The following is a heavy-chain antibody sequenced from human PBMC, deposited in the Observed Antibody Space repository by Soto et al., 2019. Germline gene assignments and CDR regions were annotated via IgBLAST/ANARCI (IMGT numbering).Heavy chain of an antibody. CDR2: TYYRSRWYN. CDR1: GDSVSSNSAA. CDR3: ARDFPFYLSSPSYLDY. D-gene: IGHD2-2*01. Sequence: SQTLSLTCAISGDSVSSNSAAWNWIRQSPSRGLEWLGRTYYRSRWYNDYAVSVKSRITVTPDTSKNQFSLHLNSVTPEDTAVYYGARDFPFYLSSPSYLDYWGQGPLVTVSS. V-gene: IGHV6-1*01. J-gene: IGHJ4*02.